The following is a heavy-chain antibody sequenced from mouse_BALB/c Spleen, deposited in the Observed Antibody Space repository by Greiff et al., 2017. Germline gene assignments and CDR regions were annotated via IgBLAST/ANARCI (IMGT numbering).Heavy chain of an antibody. CDR2: IYPGDGDT. CDR1: GYTFTSYW. V-gene: IGHV1-87*01. D-gene: IGHD2-1*01. CDR3: ARSYGHYDWYFDV. J-gene: IGHJ1*01. Sequence: VQLQESGAELARPGASVKLSCKASGYTFTSYWMQWVKQRPGQGLEWIGAIYPGDGDTRYTQKFKGKATLTADKSSSTAYMQLSSLASEDSAVYYCARSYGHYDWYFDVWGAGTTVTVSA.